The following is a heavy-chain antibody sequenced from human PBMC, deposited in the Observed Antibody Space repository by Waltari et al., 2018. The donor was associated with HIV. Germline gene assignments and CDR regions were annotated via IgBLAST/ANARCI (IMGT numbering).Heavy chain of an antibody. CDR1: GFRSSDYN. D-gene: IGHD6-19*01. J-gene: IGHJ5*02. Sequence: EVRLLESGGGLVRQGGSRRRSCAASGFRSSDYNLNWVRQVPGKGLEGVASIGSLQNFIHYADSVKGRFTVSRDNAKNSLYLQMNSLTAEDTAVYYCARGPSSGWSWFDPWGQGTLVTVSS. CDR3: ARGPSSGWSWFDP. CDR2: IGSLQNFI. V-gene: IGHV3-21*01.